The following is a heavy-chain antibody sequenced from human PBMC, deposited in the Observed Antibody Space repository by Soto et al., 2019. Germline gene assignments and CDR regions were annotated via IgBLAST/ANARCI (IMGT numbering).Heavy chain of an antibody. CDR2: ISSSGSTI. J-gene: IGHJ3*02. V-gene: IGHV3-11*01. Sequence: GGSLRLSCAASGFTFSDYYMSWIRQAPGKGLDWVSYISSSGSTIYYADSVKGRFTISRDNAKNSLYLQMNSLRAEDTAVYYCARDPNYDILTGYYIGAFDIWGQGTMVTVSS. CDR3: ARDPNYDILTGYYIGAFDI. D-gene: IGHD3-9*01. CDR1: GFTFSDYY.